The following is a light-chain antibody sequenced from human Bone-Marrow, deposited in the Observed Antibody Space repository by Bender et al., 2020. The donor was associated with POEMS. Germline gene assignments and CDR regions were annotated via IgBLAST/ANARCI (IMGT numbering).Light chain of an antibody. V-gene: IGLV2-14*03. CDR2: DVN. J-gene: IGLJ1*01. CDR3: AAYRSSSTRV. CDR1: SSDIGYSDH. Sequence: QTALTQPASVSGSPGQSITISCIGASSDIGYSDHVSWYQQRPTKAPQLVIYDVNLRPSGVSNRFSGSKSGNTASLTISGLQAEDEADYYCAAYRSSSTRVFGTGTKVTVL.